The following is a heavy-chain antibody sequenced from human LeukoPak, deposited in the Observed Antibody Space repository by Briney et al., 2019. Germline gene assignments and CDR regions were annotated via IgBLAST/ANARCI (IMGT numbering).Heavy chain of an antibody. J-gene: IGHJ4*02. CDR3: ARDGGPWLVYFDY. Sequence: GGSLRLSCAASGFTFSSYSMNWVRQAPGKGLEWVSSISSSSSYIYYADSVKGRFTISRDNAKNSLYLQMNSLRAEDTAVYYCARDGGPWLVYFDYWGQGTLVTVSS. CDR1: GFTFSSYS. CDR2: ISSSSSYI. V-gene: IGHV3-21*01. D-gene: IGHD6-19*01.